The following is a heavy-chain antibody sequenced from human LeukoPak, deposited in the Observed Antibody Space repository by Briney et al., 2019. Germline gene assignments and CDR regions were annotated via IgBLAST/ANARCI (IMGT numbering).Heavy chain of an antibody. Sequence: SETLSLTCTVSGGSISSYYWSWLRQPPGKRLKWIGYIYYGGSTNYNPSLKSRVTISVDTSKNQFSLKLSSVTAADTAVYYCARTYYYGPFGYWGQGTLVTVSS. V-gene: IGHV4-59*12. CDR2: IYYGGST. D-gene: IGHD3-10*01. CDR3: ARTYYYGPFGY. J-gene: IGHJ4*02. CDR1: GGSISSYY.